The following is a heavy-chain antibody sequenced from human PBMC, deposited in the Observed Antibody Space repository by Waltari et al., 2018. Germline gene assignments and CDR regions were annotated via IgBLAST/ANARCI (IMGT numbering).Heavy chain of an antibody. CDR2: MSTSGTT. Sequence: QPQLQESGPGLVRPSETLSLTCSVSGVSISYGVYFWAWIRQPVGKGLEWIGHMSTSGTTNYNPSLQSRVTISIDTSKSQLSLRLASVTAADTAVYYCARIIRDGWFDPWGQGARVIVSS. CDR1: GVSISYGVYF. CDR3: ARIIRDGWFDP. V-gene: IGHV4-61*09. J-gene: IGHJ5*02.